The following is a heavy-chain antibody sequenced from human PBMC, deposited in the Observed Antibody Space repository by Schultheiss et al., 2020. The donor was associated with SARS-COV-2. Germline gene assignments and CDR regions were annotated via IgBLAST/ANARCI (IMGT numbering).Heavy chain of an antibody. D-gene: IGHD3-10*01. CDR3: ARDTVTYYYGSGSSPDGAFDI. Sequence: GGSLRLSCAASGFTFSSYGMHWVRQAPGKGLEWVAVIWYDGSNKYYADSVKGRFTISRDNSKNTLYLQMNSLRAEDTAVYYCARDTVTYYYGSGSSPDGAFDIWGQGTMVTVSS. CDR1: GFTFSSYG. V-gene: IGHV3-33*01. CDR2: IWYDGSNK. J-gene: IGHJ3*02.